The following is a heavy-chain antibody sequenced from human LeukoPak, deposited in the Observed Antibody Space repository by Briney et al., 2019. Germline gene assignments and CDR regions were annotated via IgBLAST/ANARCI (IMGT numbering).Heavy chain of an antibody. Sequence: GGSLRLSCAASGFIFDTHTLTWVRQAPGKGLEWVASISGSGDSTNYGDSVKGRFTISRDNFKRTVHLEMSNLRADDTAMYYCVRRAAVRGMDFWGLGTTVIVSS. CDR1: GFIFDTHT. CDR3: VRRAAVRGMDF. CDR2: ISGSGDST. D-gene: IGHD1-14*01. V-gene: IGHV3-23*01. J-gene: IGHJ6*02.